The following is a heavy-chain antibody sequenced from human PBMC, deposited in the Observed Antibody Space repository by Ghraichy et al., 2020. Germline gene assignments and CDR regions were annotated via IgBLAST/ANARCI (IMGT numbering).Heavy chain of an antibody. V-gene: IGHV4-39*01. D-gene: IGHD5-18*01. Sequence: SETLSLTCTVSGGSMSSTSNYWGWIRQPPGKGLEWIGSIYYSGGTNYNPSLKSRVTISVDTSKNQFSLKLASVTAADTAVYYCARPSIAMVSYWYFDLWGRGTLVTVSS. CDR3: ARPSIAMVSYWYFDL. CDR2: IYYSGGT. CDR1: GGSMSSTSNY. J-gene: IGHJ2*01.